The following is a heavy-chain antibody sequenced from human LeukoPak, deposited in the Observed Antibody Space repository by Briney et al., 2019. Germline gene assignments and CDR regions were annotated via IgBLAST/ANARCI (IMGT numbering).Heavy chain of an antibody. D-gene: IGHD6-13*01. V-gene: IGHV4-59*01. CDR3: ARRSSSWKNWFDP. Sequence: SETLSLTCTVSGGSIDSNSWTWIRRPPGKWMEWIGYIYYSGTTNYNPSLKSRVTMSVDMSKNQFSLKLSSVTAADTAVYYCARRSSSWKNWFDPWGQGTLVTVSS. J-gene: IGHJ5*02. CDR2: IYYSGTT. CDR1: GGSIDSNS.